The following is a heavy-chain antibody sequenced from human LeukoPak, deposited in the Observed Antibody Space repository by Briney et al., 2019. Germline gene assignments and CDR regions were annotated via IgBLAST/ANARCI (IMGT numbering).Heavy chain of an antibody. J-gene: IGHJ4*02. Sequence: GGSLRLSCAASGFTFSSYNVHWVRQAPGKGLEWVSYISSSSSTIYYADSVKGRFTTSRDNAKNSLYLQMNSLRAEDTAVYYCARVGSIAAAGTPDYWGQGTLVTVSS. CDR2: ISSSSSTI. CDR1: GFTFSSYN. V-gene: IGHV3-48*04. CDR3: ARVGSIAAAGTPDY. D-gene: IGHD6-13*01.